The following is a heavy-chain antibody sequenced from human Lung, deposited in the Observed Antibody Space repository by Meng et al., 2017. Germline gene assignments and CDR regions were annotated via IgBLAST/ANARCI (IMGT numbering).Heavy chain of an antibody. CDR3: ARRGLWLDPQNFDY. CDR2: IYHRGGN. D-gene: IGHD6-19*01. J-gene: IGHJ4*02. CDR1: VCSISRCIW. Sequence: HLQEQVPRLVHPSWTRSLPLVVSVCSISRCIWWSWVRQPPGKGLEWIGEIYHRGGNNYNPSLKSRVTISVDKSKNQFSLKLSSVTAADTAVYYCARRGLWLDPQNFDYWGQGTLVTVSS. V-gene: IGHV4-4*02.